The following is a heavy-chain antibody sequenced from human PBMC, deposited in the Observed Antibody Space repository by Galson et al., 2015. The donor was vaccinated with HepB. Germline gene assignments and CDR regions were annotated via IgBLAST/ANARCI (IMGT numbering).Heavy chain of an antibody. V-gene: IGHV2-70*11. CDR1: GFSLSTSGMC. CDR2: IDWDDDK. J-gene: IGHJ5*02. D-gene: IGHD4-17*01. CDR3: ATTTFTVTNSMGWGWFDP. Sequence: PALVKPTQTLTLTCTFSGFSLSTSGMCVSWIRQPPGKALEWLARIDWDDDKYYSTSLKTRLTISKDTSKNQVVLTMTNMDPVDTATYYCATTTFTVTNSMGWGWFDPWGQGTLVTVSS.